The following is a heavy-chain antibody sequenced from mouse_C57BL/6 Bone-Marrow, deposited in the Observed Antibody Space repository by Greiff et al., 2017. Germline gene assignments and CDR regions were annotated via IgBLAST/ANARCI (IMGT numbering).Heavy chain of an antibody. D-gene: IGHD1-1*01. V-gene: IGHV5-2*01. Sequence: EVKLMESGGGLVQPGESLKLSCESNEYEFPSHDMSWVRKTPGKRLELVAAINSDGGSTYYPGTMERRFIISRDNTKTTLYLQMSSLRSEDTALDYCARQNYGSSYWYFDVWGTGTTVTVSS. CDR3: ARQNYGSSYWYFDV. CDR1: EYEFPSHD. J-gene: IGHJ1*03. CDR2: INSDGGST.